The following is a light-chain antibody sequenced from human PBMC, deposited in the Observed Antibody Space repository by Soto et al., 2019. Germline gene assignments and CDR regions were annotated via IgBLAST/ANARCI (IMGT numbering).Light chain of an antibody. Sequence: QSVLTQPPSASGSPGQSVTISCTGTSSDVGGYDYVSWYQHHPGKAPKLMIYEVTKRPSGVPDRFSGSKSGNTASLTVSGLQAEDEADYYCSSYAGSTTYVFGTGTKVTVL. CDR1: SSDVGGYDY. J-gene: IGLJ1*01. CDR2: EVT. CDR3: SSYAGSTTYV. V-gene: IGLV2-8*01.